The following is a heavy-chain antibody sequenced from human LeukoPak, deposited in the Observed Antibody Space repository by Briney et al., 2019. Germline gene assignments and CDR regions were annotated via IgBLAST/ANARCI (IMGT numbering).Heavy chain of an antibody. CDR2: IYSSGST. V-gene: IGHV4-4*07. Sequence: PSETLSLTCTVSGASISSYYWNWIRQPVGKGLEWIGRIYSSGSTDYNPSLKSRVTMSVDTSKNQFSLKLRSVTAADTAVYYCAKVGINYFDQCGQGVLVTVSS. CDR3: AKVGINYFDQ. D-gene: IGHD1-26*01. CDR1: GASISSYY. J-gene: IGHJ4*02.